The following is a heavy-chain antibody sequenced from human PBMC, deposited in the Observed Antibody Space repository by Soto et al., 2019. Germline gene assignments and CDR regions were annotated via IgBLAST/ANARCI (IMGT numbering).Heavy chain of an antibody. D-gene: IGHD4-17*01. Sequence: GGSLRLSCAASGFSIGNYNMNWVRQAPGKGLEWVAVISYDGSNKYYADSVKGRFTISRDNSKNTMYLQMNSLSAEDTAVYHCARDQVKGTMTILWGQGTLVTVSS. CDR3: ARDQVKGTMTIL. J-gene: IGHJ4*02. CDR2: ISYDGSNK. CDR1: GFSIGNYN. V-gene: IGHV3-30*03.